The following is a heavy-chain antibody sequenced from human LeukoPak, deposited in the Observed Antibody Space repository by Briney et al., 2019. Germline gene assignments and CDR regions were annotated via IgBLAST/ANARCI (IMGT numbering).Heavy chain of an antibody. V-gene: IGHV4-61*02. D-gene: IGHD2-15*01. CDR2: IYSSGTT. J-gene: IGHJ5*02. CDR1: GVSISSGSYY. CDR3: ARDLYCSGGSCYGRWFDP. Sequence: SQTLSLTCTVSGVSISSGSYYWRWIRQPAGKGLEWIGRIYSSGTTNYNPSLKSRVTISVDTSKNQFSLRLTSVTAADTAVYYCARDLYCSGGSCYGRWFDPWGQGTLVTVSS.